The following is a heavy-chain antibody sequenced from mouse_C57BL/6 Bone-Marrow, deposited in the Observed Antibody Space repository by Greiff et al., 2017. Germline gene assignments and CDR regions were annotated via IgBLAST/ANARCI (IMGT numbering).Heavy chain of an antibody. J-gene: IGHJ3*01. CDR2: IHPTSGST. V-gene: IGHV1-64*01. Sequence: QVQLQQPGAELVKPGASVKLSCKASGYTFTSYWMHWVKQRPGQGLEWIGMIHPTSGSTNYNEKFKSKATLTVDKSSSTAYMQLSSLTSEDSAVYYCARSGYSNYSVFAYWGQGTLVTVAA. D-gene: IGHD2-5*01. CDR3: ARSGYSNYSVFAY. CDR1: GYTFTSYW.